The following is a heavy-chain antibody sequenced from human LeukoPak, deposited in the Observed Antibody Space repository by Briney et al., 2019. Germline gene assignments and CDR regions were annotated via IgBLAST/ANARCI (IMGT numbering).Heavy chain of an antibody. D-gene: IGHD3-10*01. V-gene: IGHV4-4*07. CDR2: IYTSGSA. Sequence: SETLSLTCTGSGGSISSYYWGWIRQPAGKGLEWIGRIYTSGSANYNPSLTSRLTMSVDTSKNQFSLKLNSVTAEDTAVYYCARGRMFRGGGSDFPFNWFDPWGQGTLVTVSS. J-gene: IGHJ5*02. CDR3: ARGRMFRGGGSDFPFNWFDP. CDR1: GGSISSYY.